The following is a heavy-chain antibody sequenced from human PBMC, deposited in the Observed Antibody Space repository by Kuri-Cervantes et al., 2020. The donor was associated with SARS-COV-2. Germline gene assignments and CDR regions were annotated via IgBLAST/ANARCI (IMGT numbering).Heavy chain of an antibody. CDR2: IYYSGST. Sequence: GSLRLSCTVSGGSISSSSYYWGWIRQPPGKGLEWIGSIYYSGSTYYNPSLKIRVTISVDTSKNQFSLKLISVTAADTAVYYCARVGLYSGYDLGDHWGQGTLVTVSS. J-gene: IGHJ4*02. V-gene: IGHV4-39*07. CDR3: ARVGLYSGYDLGDH. CDR1: GGSISSSSYY. D-gene: IGHD5-12*01.